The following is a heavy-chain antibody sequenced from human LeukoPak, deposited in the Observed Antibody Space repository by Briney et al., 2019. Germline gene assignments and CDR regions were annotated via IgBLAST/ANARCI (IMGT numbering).Heavy chain of an antibody. CDR3: ARDLYSSAWHGIH. CDR1: GFALSSNY. Sequence: GGSLRLSCAASGFALSSNYVGWVRQAPGGGLQWVSLLYSGGDTYYADSVKGRSTISRDTSKNTLYLQMNSLRVDDTAVYYCARDLYSSAWHGIHWGQGTLVTVSS. CDR2: LYSGGDT. J-gene: IGHJ4*02. V-gene: IGHV3-53*01. D-gene: IGHD4-11*01.